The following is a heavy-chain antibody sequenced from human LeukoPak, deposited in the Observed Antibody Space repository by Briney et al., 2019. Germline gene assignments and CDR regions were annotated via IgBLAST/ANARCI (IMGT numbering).Heavy chain of an antibody. V-gene: IGHV1-69*05. J-gene: IGHJ4*02. D-gene: IGHD3-22*01. CDR3: ASTSREYDSSGYQSNFDY. CDR1: GGTFSSYA. CDR2: IIPIFGTA. Sequence: SVKVSCKASGGTFSSYAISWVRQAPGQGLEWMGGIIPIFGTANYAQKFQGRVTITTDESTSTAYMELSSLRSEDTAVYYCASTSREYDSSGYQSNFDYWGQGTLVTV.